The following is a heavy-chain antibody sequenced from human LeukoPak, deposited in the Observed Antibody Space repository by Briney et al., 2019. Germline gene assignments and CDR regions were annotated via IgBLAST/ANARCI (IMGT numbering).Heavy chain of an antibody. D-gene: IGHD3-9*01. CDR1: GFTFSNYA. Sequence: GGSLRLSCAASGFTFSNYAMSWVRQAPGKGLEWVSAITGSGGNTYYADSVKGRFTISRDNSKNTLYLQMNSLRAEDTAVYYCARWGDYDVLTGYYVSDYWGQGTLVTVSS. CDR3: ARWGDYDVLTGYYVSDY. J-gene: IGHJ4*02. CDR2: ITGSGGNT. V-gene: IGHV3-23*01.